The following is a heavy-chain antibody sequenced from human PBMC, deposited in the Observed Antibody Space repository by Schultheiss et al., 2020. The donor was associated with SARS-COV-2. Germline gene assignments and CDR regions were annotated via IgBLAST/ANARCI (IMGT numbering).Heavy chain of an antibody. J-gene: IGHJ6*02. D-gene: IGHD1/OR15-1a*01. CDR3: ASSGNNGYYYYGMDV. CDR2: IYYSGST. V-gene: IGHV4-59*01. CDR1: GGSISSYY. Sequence: SETLSLTCTVSGGSISSYYWSWIRQPPGKGLEWIGYIYYSGSTNYNPSLKSRVTISVDTSKNQFSLKLSSVTAADTAVYYCASSGNNGYYYYGMDVWGQGTTVTVSS.